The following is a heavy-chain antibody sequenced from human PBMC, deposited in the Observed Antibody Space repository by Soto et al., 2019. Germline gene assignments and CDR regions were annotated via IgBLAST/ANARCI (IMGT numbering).Heavy chain of an antibody. D-gene: IGHD3-22*01. CDR3: ARRVSWYYYDSSGYYAHFDY. CDR2: INHSGST. Sequence: SETLSLTCAVYGGSFSGYYWSWIRQPPGKGLEWIGEINHSGSTNYNQSLKRRVTISVDTSKNQFSLKLSSVTAADTAVYYCARRVSWYYYDSSGYYAHFDYWGQGTLVTVSS. J-gene: IGHJ4*02. CDR1: GGSFSGYY. V-gene: IGHV4-34*01.